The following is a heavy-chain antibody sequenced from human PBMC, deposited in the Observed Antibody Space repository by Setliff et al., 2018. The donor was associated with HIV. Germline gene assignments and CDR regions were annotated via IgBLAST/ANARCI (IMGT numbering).Heavy chain of an antibody. V-gene: IGHV4-59*11. J-gene: IGHJ6*03. CDR1: GGSISSHY. Sequence: SETLSLTCTVSGGSISSHYWSWIRQPPGKGLEWIGYIYYSGSTNYNPSLKSLVTISVDTSKNQFSLKLSSVTAADTAVYYCARDRVVRGVITTYYYMDVWGKGTTVTVSS. CDR2: IYYSGST. CDR3: ARDRVVRGVITTYYYMDV. D-gene: IGHD3-10*01.